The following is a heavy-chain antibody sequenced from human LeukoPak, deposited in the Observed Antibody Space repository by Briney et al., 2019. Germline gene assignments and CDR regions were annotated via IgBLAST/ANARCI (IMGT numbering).Heavy chain of an antibody. CDR2: ISYDGSNK. D-gene: IGHD5-18*01. Sequence: GGSLRLSCAASGFTFSSYAMHWVRQAPGKGLEWVAVISYDGSNKYYADSVKGRFTISRDNSKNTLYLQMNSLRDEDTAVYYCARDAGMLDTAMVTEAYYYYGMDVWGQGTTVTVSS. CDR1: GFTFSSYA. J-gene: IGHJ6*02. CDR3: ARDAGMLDTAMVTEAYYYYGMDV. V-gene: IGHV3-30-3*01.